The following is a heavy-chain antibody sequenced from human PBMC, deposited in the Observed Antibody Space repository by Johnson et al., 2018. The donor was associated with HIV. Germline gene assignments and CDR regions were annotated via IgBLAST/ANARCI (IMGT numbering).Heavy chain of an antibody. D-gene: IGHD4-17*01. CDR2: ISSSGSII. CDR3: ARDSTPWGGDYVGYAFDI. J-gene: IGHJ3*02. CDR1: GFSFSDYY. V-gene: IGHV3-11*04. Sequence: QVQVVESGGGLVKPGGSLRLSCAASGFSFSDYYMSWIRQAPGKGLESVSYISSSGSIISYADSVKGRFTISRDNAKKSLYLQMNSLRAEDTAVYYCARDSTPWGGDYVGYAFDIWGQGTTGTVSS.